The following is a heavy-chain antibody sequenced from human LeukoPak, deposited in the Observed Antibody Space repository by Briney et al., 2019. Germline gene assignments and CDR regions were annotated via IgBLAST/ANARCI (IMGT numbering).Heavy chain of an antibody. Sequence: PSETLSLTCTVSGGSISSGTYYWSWIRQPAGKGLEWLGHIYTSGITNYSPSLKSRVTISRDTSKNHFSLELTSATAADTAVYFCARGRVSSNTWYSTYYYYFYMDVWGKGTTVTVSS. V-gene: IGHV4-61*09. CDR1: GGSISSGTYY. CDR3: ARGRVSSNTWYSTYYYYFYMDV. J-gene: IGHJ6*03. D-gene: IGHD6-13*01. CDR2: IYTSGIT.